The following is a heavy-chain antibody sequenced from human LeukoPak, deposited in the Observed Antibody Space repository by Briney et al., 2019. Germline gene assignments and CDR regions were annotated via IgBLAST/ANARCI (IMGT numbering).Heavy chain of an antibody. J-gene: IGHJ4*02. V-gene: IGHV4-59*01. CDR3: ARGLRLSAAGTNFDS. Sequence: SETLSLTCTVSGGSISRYYWSWIRQPPVRGREWIGYIDYSGSSTSNPSLNSLVTISLDTSNNQFSLKLSSVTAADTAVYYCARGLRLSAAGTNFDSWGQGTLVTVSS. CDR2: IDYSGSS. D-gene: IGHD6-13*01. CDR1: GGSISRYY.